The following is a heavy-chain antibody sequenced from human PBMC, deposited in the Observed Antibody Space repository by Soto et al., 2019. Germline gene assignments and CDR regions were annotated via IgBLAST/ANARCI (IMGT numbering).Heavy chain of an antibody. D-gene: IGHD3-10*01. Sequence: ASVKVSCKASGNSFTRYYMHWVRQAPGQGLEWMGMINPNGGTTKYAQKLQGRVTMTRDTATSTVYMEVSSLRSEDTAVYYCARCDAASRTYYIPFEYWGQGTLVTVSS. CDR2: INPNGGTT. CDR1: GNSFTRYY. V-gene: IGHV1-46*01. J-gene: IGHJ4*02. CDR3: ARCDAASRTYYIPFEY.